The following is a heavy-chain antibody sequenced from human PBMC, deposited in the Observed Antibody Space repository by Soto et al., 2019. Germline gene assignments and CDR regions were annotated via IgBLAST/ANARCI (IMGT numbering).Heavy chain of an antibody. CDR2: ISYDGSNK. V-gene: IGHV3-30-3*01. D-gene: IGHD1-26*01. Sequence: QVQLVESGGGVVQPGRSLRLSCAASGFTFSSYAMHWVRQAPGKGLEWVAVISYDGSNKYYADSVKGRFTISRDNSKNTLYLQMNSLRAEDTAVYYCARSTRSAVGAAAFDYWGQGTLVTVSS. J-gene: IGHJ4*02. CDR3: ARSTRSAVGAAAFDY. CDR1: GFTFSSYA.